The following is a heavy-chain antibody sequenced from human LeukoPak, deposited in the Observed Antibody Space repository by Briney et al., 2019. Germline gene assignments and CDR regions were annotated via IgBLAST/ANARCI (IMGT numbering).Heavy chain of an antibody. CDR2: MDYSGRT. D-gene: IGHD6-13*01. Sequence: RASETLSLTCTVSGGSISTYYWSWIRQPPGKGLEWIAYMDYSGRTNYNPSLKSRVTISVDTSKKQVSLQLSSVTAADTAMYYCARDILATSIAAPYYWGQGTLVTVSS. V-gene: IGHV4-59*01. CDR1: GGSISTYY. J-gene: IGHJ4*02. CDR3: ARDILATSIAAPYY.